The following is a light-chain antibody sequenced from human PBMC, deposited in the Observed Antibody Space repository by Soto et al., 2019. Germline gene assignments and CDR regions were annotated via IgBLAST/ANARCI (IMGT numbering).Light chain of an antibody. V-gene: IGLV2-8*01. CDR1: SSDVGGHNY. CDR2: EVI. Sequence: QSALTQPPSASGSPGQSVTISCTGTSSDVGGHNYVSWYQQHPGKAPKLLIYEVIQRPPGVPDRFSGSKSGNTASLTVSGLQAEDEADYYCTSYAGSDNVIFGGGTKLTVL. CDR3: TSYAGSDNVI. J-gene: IGLJ2*01.